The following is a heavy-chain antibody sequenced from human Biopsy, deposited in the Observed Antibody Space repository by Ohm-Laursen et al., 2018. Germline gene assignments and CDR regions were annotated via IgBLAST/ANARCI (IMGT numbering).Heavy chain of an antibody. D-gene: IGHD3-16*01. Sequence: SLRLSCAAASGFHFGGYGMHWVRQAPGKGLEWISRLDVAEYNIYYADSVRGRFTASRDNSKGMVYLQMDSLRVDDTAVYYCVRTWGGYDFDSWGQGTLVTVSS. V-gene: IGHV3-33*08. J-gene: IGHJ4*01. CDR3: VRTWGGYDFDS. CDR1: GFHFGGYG. CDR2: LDVAEYNI.